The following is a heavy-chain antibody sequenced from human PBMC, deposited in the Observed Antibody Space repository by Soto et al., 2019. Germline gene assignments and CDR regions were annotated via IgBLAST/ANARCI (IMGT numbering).Heavy chain of an antibody. V-gene: IGHV1-2*02. CDR2: INPNGGGT. CDR3: AREAGSDGRCFDY. Sequence: ASVKVSCKASGYTFTGYYMHWVRQAPGQGLEWMGWINPNGGGTNFAQRFQGRVTMTRDTSISTAYMDLTSLRPDDTAVYYCAREAGSDGRCFDYWGRGTLVTVSS. J-gene: IGHJ4*02. D-gene: IGHD1-26*01. CDR1: GYTFTGYY.